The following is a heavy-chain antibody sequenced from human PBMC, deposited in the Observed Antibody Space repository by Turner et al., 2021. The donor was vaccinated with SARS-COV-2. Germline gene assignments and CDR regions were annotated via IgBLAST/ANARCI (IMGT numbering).Heavy chain of an antibody. CDR1: GLTFTTYE. CDR3: ARVYSSSSGKGVDY. CDR2: ISSSASTI. D-gene: IGHD6-13*01. Sequence: EVQLVESGGGLVQPGGSLRLSCAASGLTFTTYEMNWVRQAPGKGLEWVSYISSSASTIYYADSVKGRFTISRDNAKNSLYLQMNSLRAEDTALYYCARVYSSSSGKGVDYWGQGTLVTVSS. V-gene: IGHV3-48*03. J-gene: IGHJ4*02.